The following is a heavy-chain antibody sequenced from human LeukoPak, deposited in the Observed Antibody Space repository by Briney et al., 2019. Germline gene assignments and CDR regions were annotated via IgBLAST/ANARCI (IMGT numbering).Heavy chain of an antibody. CDR2: ISGSGGST. CDR3: ATVTMVRGVIYYFDY. V-gene: IGHV3-23*01. Sequence: GGSLRLSCVASGFTFSSYAMSWVRQAPGKGLEWVSAISGSGGSTYYADSVKGRFTISRDNSKNTLYLQMNSLRAEDTAVYYCATVTMVRGVIYYFDYWGQGTLVTVSS. CDR1: GFTFSSYA. J-gene: IGHJ4*02. D-gene: IGHD3-10*01.